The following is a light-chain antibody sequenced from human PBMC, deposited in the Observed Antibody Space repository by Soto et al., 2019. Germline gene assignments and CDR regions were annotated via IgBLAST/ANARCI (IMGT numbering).Light chain of an antibody. J-gene: IGLJ3*02. CDR2: EVS. V-gene: IGLV2-23*02. CDR3: CSYAGSSTWV. Sequence: QSALTQLVSVSGSPGQSITISCTGTSSDVGSYNLVSWYQQHPGKAPKLMIYEVSKRPSGVSNRFSGSKSGNTASLTISGLQAEDGADYYCCSYAGSSTWVFGGGTKVTVL. CDR1: SSDVGSYNL.